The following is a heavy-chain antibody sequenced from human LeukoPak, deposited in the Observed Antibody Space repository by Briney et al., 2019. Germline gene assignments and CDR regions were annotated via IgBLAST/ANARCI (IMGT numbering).Heavy chain of an antibody. V-gene: IGHV1-2*02. CDR2: INPNSGGT. J-gene: IGHJ4*02. CDR1: GYTFTGYY. D-gene: IGHD4-11*01. Sequence: ASVKVSCKASGYTFTGYYMHWVRQAPGQGLEWMGWINPNSGGTNYAQKFQGRVTMTRDTSISTAYMELSRLRSDDTAVYYCARGTRTVTTRETRFDYWGQGTLATVSS. CDR3: ARGTRTVTTRETRFDY.